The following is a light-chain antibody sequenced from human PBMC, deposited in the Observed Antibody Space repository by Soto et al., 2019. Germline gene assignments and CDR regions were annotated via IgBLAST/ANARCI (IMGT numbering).Light chain of an antibody. V-gene: IGKV3-11*01. CDR3: RQRSNWLPT. J-gene: IGKJ1*01. CDR1: QSVSSY. CDR2: DAS. Sequence: EIVLTQSPATLSLSPGERATLSCRASQSVSSYLAWYQHKPGQAPRLLIYDASTRATGIPARFSGSGSGTDFTLTISSLEPEDFTVYYCRQRSNWLPTFGQGTKVEIK.